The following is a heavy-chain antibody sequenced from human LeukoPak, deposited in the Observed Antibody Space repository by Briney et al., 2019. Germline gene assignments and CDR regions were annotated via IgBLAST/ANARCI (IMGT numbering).Heavy chain of an antibody. CDR3: ARVAAGIGFFQH. CDR2: INHSGST. V-gene: IGHV4-34*01. CDR1: GFTFSSYS. D-gene: IGHD6-13*01. J-gene: IGHJ1*01. Sequence: GSLRLSCAASGFTFSSYSMNWVRQPPGKGLEWIGEINHSGSTNYNPSLKSRVTISVDTSKNQFSLKLSSVTAADTAVYYCARVAAGIGFFQHWGQGTLVTVSS.